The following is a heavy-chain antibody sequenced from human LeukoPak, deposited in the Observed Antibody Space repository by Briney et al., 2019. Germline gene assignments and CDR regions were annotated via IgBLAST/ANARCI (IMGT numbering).Heavy chain of an antibody. V-gene: IGHV1-18*01. J-gene: IGHJ4*02. CDR2: ISAYNGNT. D-gene: IGHD6-19*01. Sequence: ASVKVSCKASGYTFTSYGISWVRQAPGQGLEWMGWISAYNGNTNYAQKLQGRVTMTTDTSTSTAYMELRSLRSDDTAVYYCARDSPYSSGWQYFDYWSQGTLVTVSS. CDR3: ARDSPYSSGWQYFDY. CDR1: GYTFTSYG.